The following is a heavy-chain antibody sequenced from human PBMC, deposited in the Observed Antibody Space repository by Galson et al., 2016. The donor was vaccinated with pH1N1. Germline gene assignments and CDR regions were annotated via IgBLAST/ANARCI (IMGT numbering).Heavy chain of an antibody. CDR2: IDWDDEK. CDR1: GFSLSTFGVR. D-gene: IGHD3-10*01. CDR3: ARMGVASGVRYYYGMDV. J-gene: IGHJ6*02. V-gene: IGHV2-70*04. Sequence: PTQTLKLTCTFSGFSLSTFGVRVSWIRQSPGKALEWLARIDWDDEKFYSPSLKTRLTIPKDTSKDQVVLTMTNTDPVDTCTYYCARMGVASGVRYYYGMDVWGQGTTVTVSS.